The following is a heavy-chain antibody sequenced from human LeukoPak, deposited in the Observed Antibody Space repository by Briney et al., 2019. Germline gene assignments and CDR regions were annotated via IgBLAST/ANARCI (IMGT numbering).Heavy chain of an antibody. CDR2: IHYSGNS. CDR1: GDSVSGFY. V-gene: IGHV4-59*08. Sequence: SETLSLTCSVSGDSVSGFYWNWIRQSPGTGLEWIGNIHYSGNSNYNPSLKSRVTMSIDTSRNQFFLKLNSVTAADTAVYYCVLAPNSDWFDFWGQGTQVTVSS. D-gene: IGHD3-9*01. CDR3: VLAPNSDWFDF. J-gene: IGHJ4*02.